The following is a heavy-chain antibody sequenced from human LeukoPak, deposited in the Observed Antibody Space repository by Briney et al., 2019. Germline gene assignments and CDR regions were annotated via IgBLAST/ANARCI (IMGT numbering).Heavy chain of an antibody. Sequence: GGSLRLSCAASGFTFDDYAMHWVRQAPGKGLEWVSGISWNSGRIVYADSVKARFTISRDNAKNSLYLQMNSLRAEDTAFYYCAKDLRPVVHDAFDIWGQGTMVTVSS. V-gene: IGHV3-9*01. CDR2: ISWNSGRI. D-gene: IGHD2-2*01. CDR1: GFTFDDYA. J-gene: IGHJ3*02. CDR3: AKDLRPVVHDAFDI.